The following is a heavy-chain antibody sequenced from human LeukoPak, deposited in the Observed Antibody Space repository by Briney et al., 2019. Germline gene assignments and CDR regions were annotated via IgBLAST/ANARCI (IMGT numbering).Heavy chain of an antibody. CDR1: GGSISSYY. J-gene: IGHJ4*02. CDR3: ARVLFYSSGNKSNRVDY. CDR2: IYTSGST. Sequence: SETLSLTCTVSGGSISSYYWSWIRQPAGKGLEWIGRIYTSGSTNYNPSLKSRVTMSVDTSKNQFSLKLSSVTAADTAVYYCARVLFYSSGNKSNRVDYWGQGTLVTVSS. V-gene: IGHV4-4*07. D-gene: IGHD6-19*01.